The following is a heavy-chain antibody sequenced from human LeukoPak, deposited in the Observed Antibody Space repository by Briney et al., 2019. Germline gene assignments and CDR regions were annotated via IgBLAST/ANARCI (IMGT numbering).Heavy chain of an antibody. CDR3: TTDYYGSGSYPDAFDI. CDR1: GFTFSNAW. D-gene: IGHD3-10*01. V-gene: IGHV3-15*01. Sequence: PRGSPRLSCAASGFTFSNAWMSWVCQAPRKGLEWVGRIKRKTDGGTTDYAAPVKGRFTISRDDSKNTLYLQMNSLKTEDTAVYYCTTDYYGSGSYPDAFDIWGRGTMVTVSS. CDR2: IKRKTDGGTT. J-gene: IGHJ3*02.